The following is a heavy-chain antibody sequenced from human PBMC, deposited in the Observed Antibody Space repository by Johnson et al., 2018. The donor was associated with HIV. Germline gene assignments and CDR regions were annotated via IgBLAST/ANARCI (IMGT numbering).Heavy chain of an antibody. J-gene: IGHJ3*02. Sequence: QVQLVESGGGLVQPGGSLRLSCAASGFTFSSYWMSWVRQAPGKGLEWVAVISYDGSNKYYADSVKGRFTISRDNSKNTLYLQMNSLRTEDTAVYYCANVYYNILTGYYYDAFDIWGQGTMVTVSS. V-gene: IGHV3-30-3*01. CDR1: GFTFSSYW. CDR3: ANVYYNILTGYYYDAFDI. CDR2: ISYDGSNK. D-gene: IGHD3-9*01.